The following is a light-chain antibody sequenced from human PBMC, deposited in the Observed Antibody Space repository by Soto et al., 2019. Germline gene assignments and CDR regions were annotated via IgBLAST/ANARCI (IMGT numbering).Light chain of an antibody. V-gene: IGKV1-5*01. Sequence: DIQMTQSPSTLSASVGDKVIITCRASQSISGWLAWYQQKPGKAPKLLIYDASSLESGVPSRFSGSGSGTEFILNISNLQPDDFATYYCQQYNSYWLTFGGGTKVEIK. CDR1: QSISGW. CDR3: QQYNSYWLT. J-gene: IGKJ4*01. CDR2: DAS.